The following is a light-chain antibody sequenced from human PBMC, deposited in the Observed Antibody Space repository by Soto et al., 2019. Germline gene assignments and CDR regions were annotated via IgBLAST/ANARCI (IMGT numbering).Light chain of an antibody. Sequence: QSALTQPASVSGSPGQSITISCTGTSSDVGGYNYVSWYQQYPGKAPKLMIYGVTNRPSGVPDRFSGSKSGNTASLTVSGLQAEDEADYYCSSYAGSSNVFGTGTKVTVL. CDR3: SSYAGSSNV. V-gene: IGLV2-8*01. CDR1: SSDVGGYNY. J-gene: IGLJ1*01. CDR2: GVT.